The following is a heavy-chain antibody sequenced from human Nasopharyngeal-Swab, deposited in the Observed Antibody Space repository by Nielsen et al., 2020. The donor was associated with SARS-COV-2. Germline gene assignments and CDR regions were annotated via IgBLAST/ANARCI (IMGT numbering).Heavy chain of an antibody. CDR2: TYYRSKWYN. D-gene: IGHD5-18*01. CDR1: GDSVSSNSVS. J-gene: IGHJ4*02. CDR3: ARDIGRDSFTGEFDY. V-gene: IGHV6-1*01. Sequence: SQTLSLTCAISGDSVSSNSVSWNWIRQSPSRGLEWLGRTYYRSKWYNDYAVSVKTRITINSDTSKNQFSLQLKSVTPEDTAVYYCARDIGRDSFTGEFDYWGQGTLVTVSS.